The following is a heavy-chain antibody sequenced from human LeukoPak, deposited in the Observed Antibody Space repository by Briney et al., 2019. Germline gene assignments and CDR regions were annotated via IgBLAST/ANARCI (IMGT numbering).Heavy chain of an antibody. D-gene: IGHD3-22*01. CDR3: AREVVVIQYYFDY. CDR2: IYHSGST. V-gene: IGHV4-38-2*02. CDR1: GYPISSGYY. J-gene: IGHJ4*02. Sequence: KPSETLSLTCAVSGYPISSGYYWGWIRQPPGKGLEWIGSIYHSGSTYYNPSLKSRVTISVDTSKNQFSLKLSSVTAADTAVYYCAREVVVIQYYFDYWGQGTLVTVSS.